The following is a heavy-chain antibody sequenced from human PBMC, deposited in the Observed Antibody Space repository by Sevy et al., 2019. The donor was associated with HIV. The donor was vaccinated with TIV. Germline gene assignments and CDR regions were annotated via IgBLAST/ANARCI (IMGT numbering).Heavy chain of an antibody. Sequence: GGSLRLSCAASGFSLNNYWMNWVRQAPGKGLEWVANIKQDGSVKYYVDSVKGRLTISGDNARNLLYLQMNSLRVEDTALYYCVRAIAAAGSFWGQGTLVTVSS. D-gene: IGHD6-13*01. CDR3: VRAIAAAGSF. J-gene: IGHJ4*02. V-gene: IGHV3-7*01. CDR1: GFSLNNYW. CDR2: IKQDGSVK.